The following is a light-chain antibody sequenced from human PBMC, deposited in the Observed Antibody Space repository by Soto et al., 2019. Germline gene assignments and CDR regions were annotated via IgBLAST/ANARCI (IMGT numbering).Light chain of an antibody. CDR1: SGDIGSYNR. Sequence: QSVLTQPASVSGSPGQSITISCTGTSGDIGSYNRVSWYQQHPGKAPKLIIYEVTDRPSGVSNRFSGSKSGNTASPTISGLQAEDEAEYHCSSYTNINTRACVFGTGTKVTV. V-gene: IGLV2-14*01. CDR2: EVT. J-gene: IGLJ1*01. CDR3: SSYTNINTRACV.